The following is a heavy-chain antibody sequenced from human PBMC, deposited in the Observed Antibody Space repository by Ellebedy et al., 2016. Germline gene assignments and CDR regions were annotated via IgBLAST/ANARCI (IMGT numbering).Heavy chain of an antibody. D-gene: IGHD3-22*01. Sequence: ASVKVSXXASGYTFTSYGISWVRQAPGQGLEWMGWISAYNGNTNYAQKLQGRVTMTTDTSTSTAYMELSSLRSEDTAVYYCARDGDDSSGYYPNDFDYWGQGTLVTVSS. CDR1: GYTFTSYG. J-gene: IGHJ4*02. CDR3: ARDGDDSSGYYPNDFDY. V-gene: IGHV1-18*01. CDR2: ISAYNGNT.